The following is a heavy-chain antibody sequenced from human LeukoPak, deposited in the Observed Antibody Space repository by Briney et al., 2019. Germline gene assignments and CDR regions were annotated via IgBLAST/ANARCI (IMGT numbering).Heavy chain of an antibody. J-gene: IGHJ3*02. CDR2: ISYDGSNK. V-gene: IGHV3-30*18. CDR3: AKAPWSGYAFDI. Sequence: QAGGSLRLSCAASGFTFSSSGMHGVRQAPGKGLEWVAVISYDGSNKNYADSVKGRFTVSRDNSKNTLYLQMNSLRAEDTAVYHCAKAPWSGYAFDIWGQGTVVTVSS. D-gene: IGHD3-3*01. CDR1: GFTFSSSG.